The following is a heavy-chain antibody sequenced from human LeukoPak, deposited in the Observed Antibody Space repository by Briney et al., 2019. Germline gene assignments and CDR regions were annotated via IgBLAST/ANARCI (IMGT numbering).Heavy chain of an antibody. D-gene: IGHD2-2*01. Sequence: PGGSLKLSCAASGFTFSGSAMHWVRQASGKGLEWVGRIRSKANSYATAYAASVKGRFTISRDDSKNTAYLQMNSLKTEDTAVYYCTTVVPAAKNGLGDYCGQGTLVTVSS. CDR3: TTVVPAAKNGLGDY. CDR2: IRSKANSYAT. V-gene: IGHV3-73*01. J-gene: IGHJ4*02. CDR1: GFTFSGSA.